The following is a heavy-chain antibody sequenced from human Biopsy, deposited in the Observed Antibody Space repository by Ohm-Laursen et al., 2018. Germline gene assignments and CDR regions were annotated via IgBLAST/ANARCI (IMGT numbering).Heavy chain of an antibody. D-gene: IGHD1-26*01. V-gene: IGHV1-69*01. Sequence: SSVKVSCKAFGGTFINYAISWVRQAPGQGLEWMGGIIPMLGTANYAQMFQGRVTISADESTSTSYMELSSLTTEDTAIYYCARGPHSGSHSCFDYWGRGTLVTVSS. CDR1: GGTFINYA. CDR3: ARGPHSGSHSCFDY. CDR2: IIPMLGTA. J-gene: IGHJ4*02.